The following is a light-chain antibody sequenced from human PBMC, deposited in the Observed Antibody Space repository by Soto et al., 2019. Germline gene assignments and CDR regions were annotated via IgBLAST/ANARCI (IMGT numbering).Light chain of an antibody. CDR3: QRYGSSSYT. Sequence: EIVLTQSPGTLSLSPGERATLSCRASQSVSSSYLAWYQQKPGQAPRPLIYGASSRATGIPDRFSGSGSGTAFTLTISRLEPEDFAVYYCQRYGSSSYTFGQGTKLEIK. V-gene: IGKV3-20*01. CDR1: QSVSSSY. J-gene: IGKJ2*01. CDR2: GAS.